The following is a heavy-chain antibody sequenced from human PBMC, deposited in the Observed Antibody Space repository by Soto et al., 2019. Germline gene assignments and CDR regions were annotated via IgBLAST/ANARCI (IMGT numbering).Heavy chain of an antibody. J-gene: IGHJ3*02. CDR2: IIPIFGTA. V-gene: IGHV1-69*06. Sequence: ASVKVSCKASGGTFSSYAISWVRQAPGQALEWMGGIIPIFGTANYAQKFQGRVTITADKSTSTAYMELSSLRSEDTAVYYCASLYGGNPEDIWGQGKMVTVSS. CDR1: GGTFSSYA. CDR3: ASLYGGNPEDI. D-gene: IGHD4-17*01.